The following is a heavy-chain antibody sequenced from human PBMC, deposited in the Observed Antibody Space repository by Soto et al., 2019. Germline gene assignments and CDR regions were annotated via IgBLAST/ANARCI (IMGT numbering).Heavy chain of an antibody. V-gene: IGHV3-21*06. CDR2: IGSSGVDR. CDR1: GFTFSTST. Sequence: EVQLVESGGGLVKPGGSLRLSCAASGFTFSTSTMNWVRQAPGKGLEWVSSIGSSGVDRYYADSVRGRFTISRDNAKNSLYVVMNGLRAEDTAVYYCVRGDCRDHWGQGTLVTVSS. J-gene: IGHJ4*02. CDR3: VRGDCRDH. D-gene: IGHD2-21*01.